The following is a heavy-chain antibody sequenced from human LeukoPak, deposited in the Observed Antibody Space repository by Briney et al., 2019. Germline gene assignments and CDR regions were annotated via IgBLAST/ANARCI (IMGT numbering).Heavy chain of an antibody. CDR3: ARGGSSGRTGDY. J-gene: IGHJ4*02. D-gene: IGHD1-1*01. V-gene: IGHV4-4*07. CDR1: GGSISRYW. Sequence: SETLCLTCIASGGSISRYWWGWIRQPAGKGLEWIGHIYSSGFTNYNPSLKSRVTMSVDTSRNQFSLNLSSVTAADTAVYYCARGGSSGRTGDYWGQGTLVTVTS. CDR2: IYSSGFT.